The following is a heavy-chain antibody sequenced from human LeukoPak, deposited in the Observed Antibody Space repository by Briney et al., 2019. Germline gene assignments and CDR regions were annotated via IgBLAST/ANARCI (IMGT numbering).Heavy chain of an antibody. Sequence: PGGSLRLSCAASGFPLSDYWMTWVRQAPGKGPEWVAYIKQDGSQRYYVDSVRGRFTISRDNAKNSLFLQMNGLRAEDTAVYYCARRGGSSSRRSPIDYWGQGTLVTVSS. CDR2: IKQDGSQR. D-gene: IGHD6-6*01. V-gene: IGHV3-7*01. CDR1: GFPLSDYW. CDR3: ARRGGSSSRRSPIDY. J-gene: IGHJ4*02.